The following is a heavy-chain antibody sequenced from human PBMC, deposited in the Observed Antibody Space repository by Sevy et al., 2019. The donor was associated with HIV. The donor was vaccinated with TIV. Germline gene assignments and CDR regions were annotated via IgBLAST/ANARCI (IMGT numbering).Heavy chain of an antibody. CDR2: INPNSGGT. D-gene: IGHD2-15*01. CDR3: ARDRRGYCSGGSCYGYYFYY. J-gene: IGHJ4*02. Sequence: ASVKVSCKASGYTFTGYYMHWVRQAPGQGLEWMGWINPNSGGTNYAQKFQGWVTMTRDTSISTAYMELSRLRSDDTAVYYCARDRRGYCSGGSCYGYYFYYWGQGTLVTVSS. CDR1: GYTFTGYY. V-gene: IGHV1-2*04.